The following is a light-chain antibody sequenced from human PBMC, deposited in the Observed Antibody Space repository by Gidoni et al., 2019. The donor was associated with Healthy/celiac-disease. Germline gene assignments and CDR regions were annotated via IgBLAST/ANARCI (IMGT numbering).Light chain of an antibody. CDR2: AAS. J-gene: IGKJ2*01. V-gene: IGKV1-39*01. Sequence: DIQMTQSPSSLSASVGDRVTITCRASQSISSYLNWYQQKPGKAPKLLIYAASSLQSGVPSSFSGSGSGTDFTLTISSLQPEDFTTYYCQQSYSTPLDTFGQXTKLEIK. CDR3: QQSYSTPLDT. CDR1: QSISSY.